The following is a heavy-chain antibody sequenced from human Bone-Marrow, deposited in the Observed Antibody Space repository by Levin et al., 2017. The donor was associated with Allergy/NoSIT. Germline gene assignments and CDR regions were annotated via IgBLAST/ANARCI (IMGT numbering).Heavy chain of an antibody. CDR1: GGSISSSSYY. CDR3: ARDRRVPIAVAGPNWFDP. V-gene: IGHV4-39*07. CDR2: IYYSGST. Sequence: KPSETLSLTCTVSGGSISSSSYYWGWIRQPPGMGLEWIGSIYYSGSTYNNPSLKSRVTISVDTSKNQFSLKLSSVTAADTAVYYCARDRRVPIAVAGPNWFDPWGQGTLVTVSS. J-gene: IGHJ5*02. D-gene: IGHD6-19*01.